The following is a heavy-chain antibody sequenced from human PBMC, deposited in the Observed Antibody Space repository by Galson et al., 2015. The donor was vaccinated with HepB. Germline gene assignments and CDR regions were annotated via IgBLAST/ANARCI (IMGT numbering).Heavy chain of an antibody. CDR2: IDPSDSYT. CDR3: ARLTLGQWPWAFDI. J-gene: IGHJ3*02. CDR1: W. D-gene: IGHD6-19*01. V-gene: IGHV5-10-1*01. Sequence: WISWVRQMPGKGLEWMGRIDPSDSYTNYSPSFQGHVTISADKSIRTAYLQWSSLKASDTAMYYCARLTLGQWPWAFDIWGQGTMVTVSS.